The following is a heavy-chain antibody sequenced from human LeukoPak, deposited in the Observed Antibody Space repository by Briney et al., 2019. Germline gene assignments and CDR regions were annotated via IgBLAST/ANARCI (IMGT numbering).Heavy chain of an antibody. CDR1: GFTFDDYA. J-gene: IGHJ4*02. V-gene: IGHV3-9*01. CDR2: ISWNSGSI. D-gene: IGHD3-22*01. CDR3: AKEIEGIEYYNSSGHFDY. Sequence: PGGSLRLSCAASGFTFDDYAMHWVRQAPGKGLEWVSGISWNSGSIGYVDSVKGRFTISRDNAKNSLYLYMNIMRAEDTDLDYYAKEIEGIEYYNSSGHFDYWGQGTLVTVSS.